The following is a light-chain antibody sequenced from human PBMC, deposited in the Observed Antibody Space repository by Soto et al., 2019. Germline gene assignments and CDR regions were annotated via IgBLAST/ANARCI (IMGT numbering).Light chain of an antibody. V-gene: IGKV3-20*01. CDR2: DAS. CDR1: QSVSSSS. J-gene: IGKJ1*01. CDR3: QQYGGSPRT. Sequence: EIVVTQSPATLSVSPGERATLSCRASQSVSSSSLAWYQQKRGQAPRLLIHDASIRATGIPDRFSGSGSGTDFTLTISRLEPEDFAVYYCQQYGGSPRTFGQGTKVDIK.